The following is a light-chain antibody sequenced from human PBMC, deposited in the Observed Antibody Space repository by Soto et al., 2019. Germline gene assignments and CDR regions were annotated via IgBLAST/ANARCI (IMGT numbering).Light chain of an antibody. J-gene: IGLJ3*02. CDR3: QSFDSSLSGAV. Sequence: QSVLTQPPSVSGAPGQRVTISCTGSSSNIGAGYDVHWYQQLPGTAPKLLIYDNTNQPSGVPDRFSVSKSGTSASLAITGLQAEDEADYYCQSFDSSLSGAVFGGGTKLTVL. CDR1: SSNIGAGYD. CDR2: DNT. V-gene: IGLV1-40*01.